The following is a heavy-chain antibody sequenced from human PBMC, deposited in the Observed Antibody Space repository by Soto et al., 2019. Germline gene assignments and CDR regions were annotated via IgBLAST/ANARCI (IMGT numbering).Heavy chain of an antibody. J-gene: IGHJ4*02. Sequence: VQLVESGGGVVQPGRSLRLYCAASGFTFSDYAMHWVRQAPGKGLEWVAVVSHDGRNTHYADSVKGRFTISRDSSKNTISLEMPSLRAEDTAVYYWAKGGRQWLVTSDFNYWGQGALVTVSS. CDR3: AKGGRQWLVTSDFNY. CDR1: GFTFSDYA. CDR2: VSHDGRNT. V-gene: IGHV3-30*18. D-gene: IGHD6-19*01.